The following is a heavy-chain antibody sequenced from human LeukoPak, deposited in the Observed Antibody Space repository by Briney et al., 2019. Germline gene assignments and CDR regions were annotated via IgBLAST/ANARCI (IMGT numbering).Heavy chain of an antibody. CDR1: GGSISSYY. Sequence: PSETPSLTCTVSGGSISSYYWSWIRQPPGKGLEWIGYIYYSGSTNYNPSLKTRVTISVDTSKNQFSLKLSSVTAADTAVYYCARGPYSSGWYGGFDPWGQGTLVTVSS. D-gene: IGHD6-19*01. V-gene: IGHV4-59*01. CDR2: IYYSGST. J-gene: IGHJ5*02. CDR3: ARGPYSSGWYGGFDP.